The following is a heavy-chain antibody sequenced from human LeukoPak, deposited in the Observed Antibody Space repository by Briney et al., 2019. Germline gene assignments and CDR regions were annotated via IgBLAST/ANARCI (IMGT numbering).Heavy chain of an antibody. Sequence: PGGSLRLSCAASGFTFSSYWMSWVRQAPGKGLEWVANIKQDGSEKYYVDSVKGRFTISRDNAKNSLYLQMNSLRAEDTAVYYCARDVLLWFGETHWFDPWGQGTLVTVSS. D-gene: IGHD3-10*01. V-gene: IGHV3-7*01. CDR2: IKQDGSEK. CDR3: ARDVLLWFGETHWFDP. J-gene: IGHJ5*02. CDR1: GFTFSSYW.